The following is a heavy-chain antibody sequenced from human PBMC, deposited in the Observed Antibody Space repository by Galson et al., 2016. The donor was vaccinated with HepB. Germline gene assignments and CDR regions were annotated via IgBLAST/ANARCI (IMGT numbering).Heavy chain of an antibody. V-gene: IGHV3-23*01. CDR1: GFIFDIDG. CDR3: ARMPWRPDMHRL. Sequence: SLRLSCAASGFIFDIDGVSWVRQAPGKGLEWVSAIRDRDGSTYFGDSAKGRFTISTDSSRTTVYLQMNSLRVEDTARYYCARMPWRPDMHRLWGQGTLVTVSS. D-gene: IGHD2-2*01. J-gene: IGHJ4*02. CDR2: IRDRDGST.